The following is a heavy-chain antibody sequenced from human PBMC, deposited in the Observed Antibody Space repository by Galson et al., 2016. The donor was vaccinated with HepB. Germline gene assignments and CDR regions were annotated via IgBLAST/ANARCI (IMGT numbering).Heavy chain of an antibody. D-gene: IGHD1-26*01. V-gene: IGHV5-10-1*01. CDR3: ARIVGGGDGWFDP. CDR1: GYSFSDHW. Sequence: QSGAEVKMPGESLRISCTGSGYSFSDHWITWVRQMPGRGLEWMGRIDPSDSYINYNLSFYGHITIAADKSITTAYLHWSSLKAPDTAIYDCARIVGGGDGWFDPWGQGTLVTVSS. J-gene: IGHJ5*02. CDR2: IDPSDSYI.